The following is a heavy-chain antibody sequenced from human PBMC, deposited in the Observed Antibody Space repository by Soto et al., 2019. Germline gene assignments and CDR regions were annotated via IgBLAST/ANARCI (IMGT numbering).Heavy chain of an antibody. CDR1: GFTFSNYG. J-gene: IGHJ4*02. CDR2: ISGNGADT. Sequence: GGSLRLSCAASGFTFSNYGMSWVRQPPGKGLEWVATISGNGADTYYPDSVKGRFTISRDNSKNMVYLQLSSLRVDDMATYYCAKDSATFGRFDFWGQETLVTVSS. CDR3: AKDSATFGRFDF. V-gene: IGHV3-23*01. D-gene: IGHD2-15*01.